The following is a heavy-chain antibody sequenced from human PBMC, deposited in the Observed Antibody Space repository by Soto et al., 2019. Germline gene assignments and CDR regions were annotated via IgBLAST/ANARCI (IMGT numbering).Heavy chain of an antibody. CDR2: INRDGSEK. Sequence: GGSLRLSCAASGFTLSSLWMTWVRQAPGKGLEWVANINRDGSEKYYLDSVNGRFTISRDNAGNSLSLQMDSLRAEDTAVYYCARGGDTSSRYWVYWGQGTLVTVSS. CDR1: GFTLSSLW. D-gene: IGHD2-2*01. CDR3: ARGGDTSSRYWVY. V-gene: IGHV3-7*01. J-gene: IGHJ4*02.